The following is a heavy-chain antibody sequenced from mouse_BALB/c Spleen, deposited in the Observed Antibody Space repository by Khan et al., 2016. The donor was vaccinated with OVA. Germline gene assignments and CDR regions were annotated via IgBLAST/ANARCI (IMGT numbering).Heavy chain of an antibody. CDR1: GYSITSGYG. J-gene: IGHJ2*01. CDR3: ARPARIKY. Sequence: EVQLQESGPGLVKPSQSLSLTCTVTGYSITSGYGWNWIRQFPGNQLEWMGYISYSGSTNYNPSLKSRISITRDTSKNQFFLQLNSVTTEDKATDYYARPARIKYWGQGTTLTVSS. V-gene: IGHV3-2*02. CDR2: ISYSGST. D-gene: IGHD1-2*01.